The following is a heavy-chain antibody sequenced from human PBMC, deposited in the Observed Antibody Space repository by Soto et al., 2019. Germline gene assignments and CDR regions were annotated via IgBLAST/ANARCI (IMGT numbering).Heavy chain of an antibody. J-gene: IGHJ6*02. CDR1: GFTFSGSA. CDR2: IRSKANSYAT. D-gene: IGHD1-7*01. CDR3: TRLGRSQLELQGYYYGMDV. Sequence: GGSLRLSCAASGFTFSGSAMHWVRQASGKGLEWVGRIRSKANSYATAYAASVKGRFTISRDDSKNTAYLQMNSLKTEDTAVYYCTRLGRSQLELQGYYYGMDVWGQGTTVTVSS. V-gene: IGHV3-73*01.